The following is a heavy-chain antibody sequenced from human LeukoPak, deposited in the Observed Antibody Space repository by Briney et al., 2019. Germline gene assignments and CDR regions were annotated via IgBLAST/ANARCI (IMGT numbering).Heavy chain of an antibody. V-gene: IGHV3-30*03. CDR3: AGGYECGYFDY. Sequence: PGGSLRLSCAASGFTFSSYGMHWVRQAPGKGLEWVAVISYDGSNKYYADSVKGRFTISRDNSKNTLYLQMNSLRAEDTAVYYCAGGYECGYFDYWGQGTLVTVSS. J-gene: IGHJ4*02. CDR1: GFTFSSYG. D-gene: IGHD5-12*01. CDR2: ISYDGSNK.